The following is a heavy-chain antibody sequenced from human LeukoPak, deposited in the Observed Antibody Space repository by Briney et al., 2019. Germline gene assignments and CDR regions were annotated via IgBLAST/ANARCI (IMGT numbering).Heavy chain of an antibody. V-gene: IGHV1-2*02. CDR1: GYTFTGYY. J-gene: IGHJ6*02. Sequence: ASVKVSCKASGYTFTGYYMHWVRQAPGQGLEWMGWITPNSGGANYAQKFQGRVTMTRDTSISTAYMELSRLRSDDTAVYYCARLGYCSSTSCRYYYYGMDVWGQGTTVTVSS. CDR3: ARLGYCSSTSCRYYYYGMDV. CDR2: ITPNSGGA. D-gene: IGHD2-2*01.